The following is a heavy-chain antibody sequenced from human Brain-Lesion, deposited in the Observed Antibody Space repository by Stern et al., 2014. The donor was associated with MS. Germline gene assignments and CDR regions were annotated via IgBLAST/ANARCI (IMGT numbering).Heavy chain of an antibody. V-gene: IGHV1-2*04. CDR2: IKPKSGGP. Sequence: QLVASGAEVKKPGASAKVSCKASGYTFTGYYMHWGRQAPGQGLEWIGWIKPKSGGPNYAQKFQGWVNMTRATALNPPSLELRRLRSDDTAVYFCATYYYDSTGYNDFWGQGTLVTVSS. D-gene: IGHD3-22*01. CDR1: GYTFTGYY. J-gene: IGHJ4*02. CDR3: ATYYYDSTGYNDF.